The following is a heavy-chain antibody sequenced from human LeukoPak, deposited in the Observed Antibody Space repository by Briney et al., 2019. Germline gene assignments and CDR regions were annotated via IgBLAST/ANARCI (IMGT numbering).Heavy chain of an antibody. Sequence: GASVKVSCKASGYTFTNYGISWVRQAPGQGLEWMGWINTYNGNTNHAQKFQGRVTMTTDTSTSTAYMELRSLRSDDTAVYYCARVVLDHYYDSSGYLGTLDYWGQGTLVTVSS. V-gene: IGHV1-18*01. CDR3: ARVVLDHYYDSSGYLGTLDY. CDR1: GYTFTNYG. J-gene: IGHJ4*02. D-gene: IGHD3-22*01. CDR2: INTYNGNT.